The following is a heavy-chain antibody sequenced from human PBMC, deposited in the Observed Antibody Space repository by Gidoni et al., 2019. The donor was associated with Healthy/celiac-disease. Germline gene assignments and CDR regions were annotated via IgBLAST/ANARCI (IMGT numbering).Heavy chain of an antibody. Sequence: DVQLVESGGGLVNPGGSLSLSCAAFGFTFGSYSMNWVRQDPGQGLEWVSSSSSSSSYIYYADSVKGRFTISIDNAKNSLYLQMNSLRAEDTAVYYCARDGLGYRGYYYGMDVWGQGTTVTVSS. CDR3: ARDGLGYRGYYYGMDV. J-gene: IGHJ6*02. D-gene: IGHD1-26*01. CDR1: GFTFGSYS. CDR2: SSSSSSYI. V-gene: IGHV3-21*01.